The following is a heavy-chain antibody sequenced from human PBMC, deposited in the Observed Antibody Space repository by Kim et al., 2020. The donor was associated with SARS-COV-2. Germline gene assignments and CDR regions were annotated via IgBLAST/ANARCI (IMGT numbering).Heavy chain of an antibody. V-gene: IGHV4-4*02. Sequence: SRVTISVDKSKNQFSLKLSSVTAADTAVYYCARDYYGSGSYPDYYYYMDVWGKGTTVTVSS. CDR3: ARDYYGSGSYPDYYYYMDV. J-gene: IGHJ6*03. D-gene: IGHD3-10*01.